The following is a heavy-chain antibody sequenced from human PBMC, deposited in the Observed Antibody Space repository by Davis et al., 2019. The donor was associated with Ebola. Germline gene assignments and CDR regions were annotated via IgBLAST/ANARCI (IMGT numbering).Heavy chain of an antibody. CDR1: GFTFSSYS. V-gene: IGHV3-48*04. Sequence: GESLKISCAASGFTFSSYSMNWIRQAPGKGLEWISYISSSGSTIYYADSVKGRFTISRDNAKNSLYLQMNSLRAEDTAVYYCTSRLPPSDMDVWGQGTTVTVSS. J-gene: IGHJ6*02. D-gene: IGHD5-12*01. CDR2: ISSSGSTI. CDR3: TSRLPPSDMDV.